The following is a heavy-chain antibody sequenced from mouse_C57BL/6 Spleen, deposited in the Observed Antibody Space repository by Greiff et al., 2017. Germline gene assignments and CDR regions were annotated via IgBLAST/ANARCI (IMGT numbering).Heavy chain of an antibody. Sequence: QVHVKQPGAELVRPGSSVKLSCKASGYTFTSYWMDWVKQRPGQGLEWIGNIYPSDSETHYNQKFKDKATLTVDKSSSTAYMQLSSLTSEDSAVYYCASSSYYYGSSSFAYWGQGTLVTVSA. CDR3: ASSSYYYGSSSFAY. D-gene: IGHD1-1*01. V-gene: IGHV1-61*01. CDR1: GYTFTSYW. J-gene: IGHJ3*01. CDR2: IYPSDSET.